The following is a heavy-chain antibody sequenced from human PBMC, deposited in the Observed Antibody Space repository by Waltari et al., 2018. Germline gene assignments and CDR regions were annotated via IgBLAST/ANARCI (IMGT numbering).Heavy chain of an antibody. CDR2: IYTSGST. D-gene: IGHD1-1*01. CDR3: ARDPDTRGYDY. V-gene: IGHV4-4*07. Sequence: QVQLQESGPGLVKPSETLSLTCTVSGGSISSYYWSWIRQPAGKGLEWIGRIYTSGSTNYNPSLKSRVTMSVDTSISTAYMELSRLRSDDTAVYYCARDPDTRGYDYWGQGTLVTVSS. J-gene: IGHJ4*02. CDR1: GGSISSYY.